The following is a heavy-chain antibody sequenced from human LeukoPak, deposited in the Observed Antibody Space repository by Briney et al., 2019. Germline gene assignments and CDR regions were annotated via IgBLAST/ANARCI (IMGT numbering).Heavy chain of an antibody. CDR3: ARGSYDFWSGYPYYFDY. Sequence: GASVKVSCKASGGTFSSYAISWVRQAPGQGLEWMGIINPSGGSTSYAQKFQGRVTMTRDMSTSTVYMGLSSLRSEDTAVYYCARGSYDFWSGYPYYFDYWGQGTLVTVSS. CDR1: GGTFSSYA. CDR2: INPSGGST. J-gene: IGHJ4*02. V-gene: IGHV1-46*01. D-gene: IGHD3-3*01.